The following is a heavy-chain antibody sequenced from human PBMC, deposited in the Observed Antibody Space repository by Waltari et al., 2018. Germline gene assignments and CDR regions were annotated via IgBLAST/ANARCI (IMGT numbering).Heavy chain of an antibody. J-gene: IGHJ6*03. Sequence: QLQLQESGPGLVKPSETLSLTCTVSGGSISSSSYSWGWIRQPPGKGLEWIGSIYYSGSTYYNPSLKSRVTISVDTSKNQFSLKLSSVTAADTAVYYCARLLTIFGVVINYYYMDVWGKGTTVTVSS. D-gene: IGHD3-3*01. CDR3: ARLLTIFGVVINYYYMDV. CDR1: GGSISSSSYS. V-gene: IGHV4-39*01. CDR2: IYYSGST.